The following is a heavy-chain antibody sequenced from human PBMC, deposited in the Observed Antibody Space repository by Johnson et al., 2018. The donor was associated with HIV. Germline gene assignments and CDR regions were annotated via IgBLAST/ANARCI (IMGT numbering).Heavy chain of an antibody. CDR2: FSYDGSNK. J-gene: IGHJ3*02. CDR3: ARETYNWAGGDAFDI. Sequence: QVQLVESGGGVVQPGRSLRLSCAASGFTFSSYAMHWVRQAPGKGLEWVAFFSYDGSNKYYADSVKGRFPISRDNSKNTLYLQMNSLGAEDTAVYYCARETYNWAGGDAFDIWGQGTMVTVSS. D-gene: IGHD1-20*01. V-gene: IGHV3-30-3*01. CDR1: GFTFSSYA.